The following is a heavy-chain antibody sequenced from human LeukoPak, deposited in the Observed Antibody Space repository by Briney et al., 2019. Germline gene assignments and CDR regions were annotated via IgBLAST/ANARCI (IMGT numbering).Heavy chain of an antibody. V-gene: IGHV3-7*04. CDR2: IKQDGSEK. CDR1: GFTFSSYW. Sequence: GGSLRLSCAASGFTFSSYWMSWVRQAPGKGLEWVANIKQDGSEKYYVDSVKGRFTISRDNAKNSLCLQMNSLRAEDTAVYYCARDVAAPAAIMGIQLWPELDYWGQGTLVTVSS. J-gene: IGHJ4*02. CDR3: ARDVAAPAAIMGIQLWPELDY. D-gene: IGHD5-18*01.